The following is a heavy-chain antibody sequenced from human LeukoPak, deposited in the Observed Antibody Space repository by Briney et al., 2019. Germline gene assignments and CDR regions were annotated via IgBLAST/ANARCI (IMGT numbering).Heavy chain of an antibody. CDR1: GFPFSTYD. J-gene: IGHJ4*02. CDR2: ISSSGTAI. Sequence: GGSLRLSCAASGFPFSTYDMNWVRQAPGKGLEWVSSISSSGTAIYYAASVKGRFTISRDNAKNSLYLQMYSLRAEDTAEYYCAGGDTYGYTYWGQGALVTVSS. CDR3: AGGDTYGYTY. V-gene: IGHV3-48*03. D-gene: IGHD5-18*01.